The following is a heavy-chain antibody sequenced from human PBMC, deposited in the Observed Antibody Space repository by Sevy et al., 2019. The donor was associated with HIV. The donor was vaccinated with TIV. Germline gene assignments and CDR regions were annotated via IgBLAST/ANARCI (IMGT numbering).Heavy chain of an antibody. D-gene: IGHD3-16*01. V-gene: IGHV3-21*01. CDR2: ITSSSKFK. Sequence: GGSLRLSCAASGFTFSNYNMNWVRQAPGRGLEWVSSITSSSKFKYYADSLKGRLTISRDDAKNSVFLQINSLRVEDTAVYYCARAGGLVDGGMDVWGQRTTVTVSS. J-gene: IGHJ6*02. CDR1: GFTFSNYN. CDR3: ARAGGLVDGGMDV.